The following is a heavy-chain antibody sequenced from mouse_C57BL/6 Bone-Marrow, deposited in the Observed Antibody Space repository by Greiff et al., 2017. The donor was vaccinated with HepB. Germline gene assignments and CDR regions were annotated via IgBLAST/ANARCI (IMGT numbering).Heavy chain of an antibody. Sequence: QVQLQQPGAELVRPGTSVKLSCKASGYTFTSYWMHWVKQRPGQGLEWIGVIDPSDSYTNYNQKFKGKATLTVDTSSSTAYMQLSSLTSEDSAVYYCARSQSPYWYFDVWGTGTTVTVSS. J-gene: IGHJ1*03. D-gene: IGHD3-2*02. CDR1: GYTFTSYW. CDR2: IDPSDSYT. V-gene: IGHV1-59*01. CDR3: ARSQSPYWYFDV.